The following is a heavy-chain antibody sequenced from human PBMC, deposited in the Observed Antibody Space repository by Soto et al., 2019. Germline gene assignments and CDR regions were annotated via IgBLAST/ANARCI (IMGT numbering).Heavy chain of an antibody. J-gene: IGHJ1*01. Sequence: VQLVEPGGGLVQPGGSLRLSCAASGFTFSSYWMHWVRQAPGKGRVWVSSISTDASSTSYADPVKGRFTISRDNAKNTLYLQMNSVRAEDTAVYYCARLPNKSPQNWGQGTLVIVSP. CDR2: ISTDASST. V-gene: IGHV3-74*01. CDR3: ARLPNKSPQN. CDR1: GFTFSSYW.